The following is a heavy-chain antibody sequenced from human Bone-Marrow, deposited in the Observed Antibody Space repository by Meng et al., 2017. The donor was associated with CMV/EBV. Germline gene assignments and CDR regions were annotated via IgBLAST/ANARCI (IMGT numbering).Heavy chain of an antibody. J-gene: IGHJ6*02. V-gene: IGHV4-34*01. CDR3: ARGFGHSSSFGKHYYYYYGMDV. CDR2: INHSGST. Sequence: GSLRLSCAVYGGSFSGYYWSWIRQPPGKGLEWIGEINHSGSTNYNPFLKSRVTISVDTSKNQFSLKLSSVTAADTAVYYCARGFGHSSSFGKHYYYYYGMDVWGQGTTVTVSS. CDR1: GGSFSGYY. D-gene: IGHD6-6*01.